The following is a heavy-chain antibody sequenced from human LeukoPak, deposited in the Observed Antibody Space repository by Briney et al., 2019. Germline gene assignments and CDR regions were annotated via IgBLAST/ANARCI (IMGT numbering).Heavy chain of an antibody. CDR2: IRYDGSNK. CDR3: AKSSSIAAAGTKYYYMDV. Sequence: GGSLRLSCAASGFTFSSYGMHWVRQAPGKGQEWVAFIRYDGSNKYYADSVKGRFTISRDNSKNTLYLQKYSLRAEDTAVYYCAKSSSIAAAGTKYYYMDVWGKGTTVTVSS. D-gene: IGHD6-13*01. CDR1: GFTFSSYG. V-gene: IGHV3-30*02. J-gene: IGHJ6*03.